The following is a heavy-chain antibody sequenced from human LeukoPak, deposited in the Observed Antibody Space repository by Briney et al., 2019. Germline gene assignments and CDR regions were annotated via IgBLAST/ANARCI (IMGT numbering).Heavy chain of an antibody. CDR3: AGYSLDAFDI. D-gene: IGHD6-13*01. CDR2: ISHIGST. CDR1: GGSISSYY. V-gene: IGHV4-59*01. Sequence: PSETLSLTCTVSGGSISSYYWSWIRQPPGKGLEWIGYISHIGSTNYNPSLESRVTISVDTSKNQFSLKLSSVTAADTAVYYCAGYSLDAFDIWGQGTMVTVSS. J-gene: IGHJ3*02.